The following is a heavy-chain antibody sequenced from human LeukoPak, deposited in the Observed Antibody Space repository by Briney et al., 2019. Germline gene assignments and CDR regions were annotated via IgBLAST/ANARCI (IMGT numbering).Heavy chain of an antibody. CDR3: ASIDTAVVRTDS. Sequence: SETLSLTCTVSGGSISSYYWSWIRQPPGKGLEWIGYIYYSGSTNYNPSLKSRVTISVDTSKNQFSLKLSSVTAADTAVYYCASIDTAVVRTDSWGQGTLVTVSS. CDR2: IYYSGST. CDR1: GGSISSYY. J-gene: IGHJ4*02. V-gene: IGHV4-59*01. D-gene: IGHD5-18*01.